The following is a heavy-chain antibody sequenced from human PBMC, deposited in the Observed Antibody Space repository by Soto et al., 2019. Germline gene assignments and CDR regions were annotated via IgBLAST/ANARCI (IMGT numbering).Heavy chain of an antibody. Sequence: ASVKVSCKAPGYTFTSYGISWVRQAPGQGLEWMGWISAYNGNTNYAQKLQGRVTMTTDTSTSTAYMELRSLRSDDTAVYYCARQTMDYDSSGYYLSAFDIWGQGTMVTVS. CDR2: ISAYNGNT. V-gene: IGHV1-18*04. J-gene: IGHJ3*02. CDR3: ARQTMDYDSSGYYLSAFDI. D-gene: IGHD3-22*01. CDR1: GYTFTSYG.